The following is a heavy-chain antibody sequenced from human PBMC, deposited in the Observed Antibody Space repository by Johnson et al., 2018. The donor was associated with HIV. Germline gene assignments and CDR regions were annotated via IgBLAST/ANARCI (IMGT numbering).Heavy chain of an antibody. Sequence: VQLVESGGGVVQPGRSLRLSCAASGFTFDDYAMHWVRQATGKGLEWVSVIGTDGDTYYSGSAEGRFTISRENAKNYLYLQMNSLRAGDTAVYYCARMMYSRGAFDIWGQGTMVTVSS. J-gene: IGHJ3*02. CDR2: IGTDGDT. CDR3: ARMMYSRGAFDI. D-gene: IGHD6-13*01. CDR1: GFTFDDYA. V-gene: IGHV3-13*01.